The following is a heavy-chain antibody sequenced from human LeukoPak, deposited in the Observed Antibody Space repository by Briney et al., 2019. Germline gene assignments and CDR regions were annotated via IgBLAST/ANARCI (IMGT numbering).Heavy chain of an antibody. D-gene: IGHD6-13*01. CDR3: ARGLYSSSWYSLGYMDV. CDR2: INHSGST. Sequence: SETLSLTCAVYGGPFSGYYWSWIRQPPGKGLEWIGEINHSGSTNYNPSLKSRVTISVDTSKNQFSLKLSSVTAADTAVYYCARGLYSSSWYSLGYMDVWGKGTTVTVSS. CDR1: GGPFSGYY. V-gene: IGHV4-34*01. J-gene: IGHJ6*03.